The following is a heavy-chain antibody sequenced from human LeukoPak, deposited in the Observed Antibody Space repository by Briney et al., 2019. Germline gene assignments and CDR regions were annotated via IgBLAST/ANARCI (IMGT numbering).Heavy chain of an antibody. Sequence: GRSLRLSCAASGFTFSSYAMHWVRQAPGKGLEWVAVISYDGSNKYYADSVKGRFTISRDSSKNTLYLQMNSLRAEDTAVYYCARDLEGSSSPWGQGTMVTVSS. J-gene: IGHJ3*01. V-gene: IGHV3-30-3*01. D-gene: IGHD6-6*01. CDR1: GFTFSSYA. CDR3: ARDLEGSSSP. CDR2: ISYDGSNK.